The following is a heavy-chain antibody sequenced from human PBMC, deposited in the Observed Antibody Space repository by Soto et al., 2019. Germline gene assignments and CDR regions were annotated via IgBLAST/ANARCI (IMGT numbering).Heavy chain of an antibody. CDR3: ARDRGFGMDV. CDR2: IYNSGTI. CDR1: GDSISSGNYY. V-gene: IGHV4-31*03. J-gene: IGHJ6*02. Sequence: QVQLQESGPGLVKPPQTLSLTCTVSGDSISSGNYYWNWIRQHPGKGLEWIGYIYNSGTIRYNPSLSLKSRVSISGDTSKNQFSLNLISVTAADTAVYYCARDRGFGMDVWGQGTTVTVSS.